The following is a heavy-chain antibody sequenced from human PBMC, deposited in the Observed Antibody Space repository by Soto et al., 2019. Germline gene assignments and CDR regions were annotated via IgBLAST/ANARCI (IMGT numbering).Heavy chain of an antibody. CDR2: IWYDGSNK. V-gene: IGHV3-33*01. Sequence: GGSLRLSCTASGFTFSNYGMHWVRQAPGKGLEWVALIWYDGSNKYYADSVEGRFTISRDNSKNTLYLQMNSLRAEDTAVYYCARDREVLRYFDWLLSGCYFDYWGQGTLVTVSS. CDR1: GFTFSNYG. D-gene: IGHD3-9*01. CDR3: ARDREVLRYFDWLLSGCYFDY. J-gene: IGHJ4*02.